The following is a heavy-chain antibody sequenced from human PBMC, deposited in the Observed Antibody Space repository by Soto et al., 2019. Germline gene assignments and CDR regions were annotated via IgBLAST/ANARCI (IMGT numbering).Heavy chain of an antibody. CDR3: ARDNFPLTGYLAPDYWYFDL. J-gene: IGHJ2*01. Sequence: QVQLVQSGAEVKKPGSSVKVSCKASGGTFSSYPISWVRQAPGQGLEWMGRIIPILGIANYAQKFQGRVTITADKSTSTAYMELSSLRSEDTAVYYCARDNFPLTGYLAPDYWYFDLWGRGTLVTVSS. CDR1: GGTFSSYP. D-gene: IGHD3-9*01. V-gene: IGHV1-69*04. CDR2: IIPILGIA.